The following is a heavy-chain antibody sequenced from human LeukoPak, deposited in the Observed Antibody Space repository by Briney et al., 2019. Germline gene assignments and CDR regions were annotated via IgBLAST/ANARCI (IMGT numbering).Heavy chain of an antibody. CDR1: GYTFTGYY. V-gene: IGHV1-2*04. D-gene: IGHD3-10*01. CDR3: ARGGSGSYYIPSYYYGMDV. J-gene: IGHJ6*04. CDR2: INPNSGGT. Sequence: ASVKVSCKASGYTFTGYYMHWVRQAPGQGLEWMGWINPNSGGTNYAQKFQGWVTMTRDTSISTAYMELSRLRSDDTAVYYRARGGSGSYYIPSYYYGMDVWGKGTTVTVSS.